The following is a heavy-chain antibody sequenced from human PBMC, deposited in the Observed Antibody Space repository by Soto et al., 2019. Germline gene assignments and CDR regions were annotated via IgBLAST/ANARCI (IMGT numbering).Heavy chain of an antibody. CDR3: AREETAWPLAYGLDV. CDR1: GFSFSTYS. J-gene: IGHJ6*02. D-gene: IGHD2-21*02. Sequence: PGESLRLSCAASGFSFSTYSMNWVRQAPGKGLEWVSSISSRSDTYYADSVKGRFTISRDNAKNSVSLQMDSLRAEDAAVYYCAREETAWPLAYGLDVWGQGTTVTVSS. V-gene: IGHV3-21*01. CDR2: ISSRSDT.